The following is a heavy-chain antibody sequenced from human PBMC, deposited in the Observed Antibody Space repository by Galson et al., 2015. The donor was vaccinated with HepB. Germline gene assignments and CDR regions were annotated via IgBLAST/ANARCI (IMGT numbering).Heavy chain of an antibody. V-gene: IGHV3-43*01. CDR2: ISWDGGST. CDR1: GFTFDDYT. J-gene: IGHJ4*02. Sequence: SLRLSCAASGFTFDDYTMHWVRQAPGKGLEWVSLISWDGGSTYYADSVKGRFTISRDNSKNSLYLQMNSLRTEDTALYYCAKGSTPVSWSLGLFDYWGQGTLVTVSS. CDR3: AKGSTPVSWSLGLFDY. D-gene: IGHD4-11*01.